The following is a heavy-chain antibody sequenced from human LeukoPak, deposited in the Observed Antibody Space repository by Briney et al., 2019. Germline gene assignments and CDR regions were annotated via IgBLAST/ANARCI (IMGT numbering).Heavy chain of an antibody. V-gene: IGHV4-59*01. J-gene: IGHJ3*02. D-gene: IGHD5/OR15-5a*01. Sequence: SETLSLTCTVSGASIRSSYWSWIRQPPGKGLEWIGYIYYSGSTKYNPSLKSRVTISVDTSKNQVSLKMKSVTAADTAVYYCARGGQLSTIITFDIWGQGTMVTVSS. CDR3: ARGGQLSTIITFDI. CDR2: IYYSGST. CDR1: GASIRSSY.